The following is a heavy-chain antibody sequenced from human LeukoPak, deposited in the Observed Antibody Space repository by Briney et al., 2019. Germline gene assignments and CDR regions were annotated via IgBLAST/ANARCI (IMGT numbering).Heavy chain of an antibody. CDR3: AREDASTFDY. D-gene: IGHD3-16*01. J-gene: IGHJ4*02. CDR2: IKQDGSEK. V-gene: IGHV3-7*01. Sequence: GGSLRLSCAASGFTFSSYWVSWVRHAPGKGLEWVANIKQDGSEKYYVDSVKGRFTISRDNAKNSLYLQMNSLRAEDTAIYYCAREDASTFDYWGQGTLVTVSS. CDR1: GFTFSSYW.